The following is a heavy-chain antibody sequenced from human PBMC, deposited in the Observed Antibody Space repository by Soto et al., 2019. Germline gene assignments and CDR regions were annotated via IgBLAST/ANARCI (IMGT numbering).Heavy chain of an antibody. J-gene: IGHJ6*03. CDR1: GFTFSSYA. CDR3: AKDYGDDYYYYYYMDV. V-gene: IGHV3-23*01. D-gene: IGHD4-17*01. CDR2: ISGSGGST. Sequence: PGGSLRLSCAASGFTFSSYAMSWVRQAPGKGLEWVSAISGSGGSTYYADSVKGRFTISRDNSKNTLYLQMNSLRAEDTAVYYCAKDYGDDYYYYYYMDVWGKGTTVTVSS.